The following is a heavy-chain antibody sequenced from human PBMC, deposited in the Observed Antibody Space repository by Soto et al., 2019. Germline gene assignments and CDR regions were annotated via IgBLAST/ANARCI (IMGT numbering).Heavy chain of an antibody. V-gene: IGHV3-53*01. D-gene: IGHD6-13*01. CDR1: EFTVSSNY. CDR2: IYSGGST. CDR3: ASSRDYYYYGMDV. Sequence: AGGSLRLSCAASEFTVSSNYMSWVRQAPGKGLEWVSVIYSGGSTYYADSVKGRFTISRDNSKSTLYLQMNSLRAEDTAVYYCASSRDYYYYGMDVWGQGTTVTVSS. J-gene: IGHJ6*02.